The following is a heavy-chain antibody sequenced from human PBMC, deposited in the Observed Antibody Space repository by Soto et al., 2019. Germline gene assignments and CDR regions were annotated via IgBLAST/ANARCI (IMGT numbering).Heavy chain of an antibody. CDR1: GGSISSGGYY. D-gene: IGHD1-1*01. Sequence: PSETLSLTCTVSGGSISSGGYYWSWIRQHPGKGLEWIGYIYYSGSTYYNPSLKSRVTISVDTSKNQFSLQLSSLTAAATAEYYCARFLFFESVRGVSNCSYGMAVWGQGTTVPVS. CDR3: ARFLFFESVRGVSNCSYGMAV. V-gene: IGHV4-31*03. CDR2: IYYSGST. J-gene: IGHJ6*02.